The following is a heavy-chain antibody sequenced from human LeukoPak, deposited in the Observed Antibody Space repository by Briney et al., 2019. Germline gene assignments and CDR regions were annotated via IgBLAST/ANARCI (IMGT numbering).Heavy chain of an antibody. J-gene: IGHJ4*02. Sequence: ASVKVSCKTSGYFFTEYDINWVQQATGQGLQWMGWMNPYSGSTGYAQDFQGRVTMTRDSSISTAYMELNSLTSEDTAVYYCAIFHRHRLPKSDYWGQGTLVTVSS. CDR3: AIFHRHRLPKSDY. V-gene: IGHV1-8*01. D-gene: IGHD1-14*01. CDR2: MNPYSGST. CDR1: GYFFTEYD.